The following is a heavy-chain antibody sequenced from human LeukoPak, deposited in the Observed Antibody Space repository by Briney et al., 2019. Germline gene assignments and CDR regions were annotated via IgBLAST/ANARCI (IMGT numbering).Heavy chain of an antibody. Sequence: GGSLRLSCAASGFTFSSYAMSWVRQAPGKGLEWVSSISGSGGSTYYADSVKGRFTISRDNSKNTLFLQMNSLRAEDTAVYYCAKRAVPGNAFFDNWGQGTLVTVSS. CDR2: ISGSGGST. V-gene: IGHV3-23*01. CDR1: GFTFSSYA. D-gene: IGHD6-19*01. J-gene: IGHJ4*02. CDR3: AKRAVPGNAFFDN.